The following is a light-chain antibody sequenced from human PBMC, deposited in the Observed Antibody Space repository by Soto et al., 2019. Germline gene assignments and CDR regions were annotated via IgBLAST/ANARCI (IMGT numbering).Light chain of an antibody. CDR2: DVS. J-gene: IGKJ2*01. CDR3: HQYGSSPLT. V-gene: IGKV3-20*01. Sequence: EIVLTQSPGTLSLSPGEGATLSCRASQSVSSSLLAWFQQKPGQAPRLLIHDVSSRATGIPDRFSGSGSGTDFTLSISRLELEDFAVYYCHQYGSSPLTFGQGTKLEIK. CDR1: QSVSSSL.